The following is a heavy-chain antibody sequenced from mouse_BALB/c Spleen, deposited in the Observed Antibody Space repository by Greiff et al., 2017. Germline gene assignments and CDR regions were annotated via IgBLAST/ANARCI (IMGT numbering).Heavy chain of an antibody. Sequence: EVQRVESGGGLVQPGGSLKLSCAASGFTFSSYTMSWVRQTPEKRLEWVAYISNGGGSTYYPDTVKGRFTISRDNAKNTLYLQMSSLKSEDTAMYYCARHDPHYYAMDYWGQGTSVTVSS. CDR1: GFTFSSYT. J-gene: IGHJ4*01. V-gene: IGHV5-12-2*01. CDR3: ARHDPHYYAMDY. CDR2: ISNGGGST.